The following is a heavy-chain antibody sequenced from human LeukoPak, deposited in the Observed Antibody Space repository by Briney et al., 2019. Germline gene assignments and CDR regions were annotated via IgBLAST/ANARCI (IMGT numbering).Heavy chain of an antibody. Sequence: PSETLSLTCTVSGGSIGSYYWSWIRQPPGKGLECIGYIYNSVSTNYNPSLKSRVTISIDTSKNQFSLKLSSVTAADTAVYYCARVVRWLQLGASDIWGQGTMVTVSS. CDR1: GGSIGSYY. V-gene: IGHV4-59*01. CDR3: ARVVRWLQLGASDI. D-gene: IGHD5-24*01. J-gene: IGHJ3*02. CDR2: IYNSVST.